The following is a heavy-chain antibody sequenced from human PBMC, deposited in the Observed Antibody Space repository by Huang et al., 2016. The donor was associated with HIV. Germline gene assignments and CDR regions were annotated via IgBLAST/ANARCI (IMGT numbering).Heavy chain of an antibody. J-gene: IGHJ4*02. V-gene: IGHV3-21*02. D-gene: IGHD2-21*02. CDR1: GFDFKDYG. CDR2: ISSDGNYI. CDR3: ARVDATANMMGVDL. Sequence: EVQLVESGGGLVHPGGSLRLSCVVSGFDFKDYGMNWVRPTAGKGLGWVASISSDGNYIYYSDSVKGRFTSFRDNAKNSVSLQINILGAEDTGVYFCARVDATANMMGVDLWGRGTLVTVSS.